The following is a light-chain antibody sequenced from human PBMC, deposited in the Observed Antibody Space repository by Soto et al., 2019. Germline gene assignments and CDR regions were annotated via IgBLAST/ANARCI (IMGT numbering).Light chain of an antibody. Sequence: IQMTQSPSTLSASIGDTVTITCRASQSINRWLAWYQQKPGEAPKLVIYDASSLESGVPSRFSSTGSGTEFTLIISSLQPDDFATYYCQQYGSYWTFGQGTKVEIK. CDR2: DAS. J-gene: IGKJ1*01. CDR3: QQYGSYWT. V-gene: IGKV1-5*01. CDR1: QSINRW.